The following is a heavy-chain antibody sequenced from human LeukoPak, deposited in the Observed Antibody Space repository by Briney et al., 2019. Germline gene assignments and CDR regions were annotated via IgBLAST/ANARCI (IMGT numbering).Heavy chain of an antibody. CDR2: IYPGDSDT. V-gene: IGHV5-51*01. Sequence: GESLKISCKGSGYSFTSYWIGWVRQMPGKGLEWMGIIYPGDSDTRYSPSFQGQVTISADKSISTAYLRWSSLKASDTAMYYCARHPYDFWSGYRNYYYYYGMDVWGQGTTVTVSS. CDR1: GYSFTSYW. J-gene: IGHJ6*02. CDR3: ARHPYDFWSGYRNYYYYYGMDV. D-gene: IGHD3-3*01.